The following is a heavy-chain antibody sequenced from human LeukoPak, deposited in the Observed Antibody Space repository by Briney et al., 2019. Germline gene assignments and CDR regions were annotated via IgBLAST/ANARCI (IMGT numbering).Heavy chain of an antibody. D-gene: IGHD6-13*01. Sequence: ASVKVSCKASGYTFTSYGISWVRQAPGQGLEWMGWISAYNGNTNYAQKLQGRVTMTTDTSTSTAYMELRSLRSDDTAVYYCARESIWAGSSWSYVDYWGQGTLVTVSS. CDR3: ARESIWAGSSWSYVDY. CDR2: ISAYNGNT. CDR1: GYTFTSYG. J-gene: IGHJ4*02. V-gene: IGHV1-18*01.